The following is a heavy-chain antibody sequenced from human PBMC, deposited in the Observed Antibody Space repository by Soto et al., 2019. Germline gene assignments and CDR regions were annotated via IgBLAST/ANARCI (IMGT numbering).Heavy chain of an antibody. CDR1: SISTYY. CDR3: ERHSTWLLLSDY. V-gene: IGHV4-59*01. J-gene: IGHJ4*02. Sequence: KPSETLSLTCTVDSISTYYWNWIRQSPGKGLEWIGYIYYMGRANYNPSLRSRVTMSIDTSRNQFSLKLRSVTAADTAVYFCERHSTWLLLSDYWGQGTLVTVSS. CDR2: IYYMGRA. D-gene: IGHD3-22*01.